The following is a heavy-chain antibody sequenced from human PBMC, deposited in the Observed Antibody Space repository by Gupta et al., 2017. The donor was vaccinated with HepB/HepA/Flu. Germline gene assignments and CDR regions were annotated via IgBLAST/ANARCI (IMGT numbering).Heavy chain of an antibody. V-gene: IGHV3-23*01. J-gene: IGHJ3*02. CDR2: ISGSGGST. CDR1: GFTFSSYA. CDR3: SKYQYQLPGDAFDI. Sequence: EVQLLESGGGLVQPGGSLRLSCAASGFTFSSYAMSWVRQPPGKGLEWVSAISGSGGSTYYADSVKGRFTISRDKSKNTLYLQMNSRRAEDTAVYYGSKYQYQLPGDAFDIWGQGTMVTVAS. D-gene: IGHD2-2*01.